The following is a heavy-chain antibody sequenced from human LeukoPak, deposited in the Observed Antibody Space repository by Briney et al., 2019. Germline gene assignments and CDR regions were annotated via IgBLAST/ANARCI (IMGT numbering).Heavy chain of an antibody. CDR2: IYTSGST. Sequence: PSETLSLTCTVSGGSISSYYWSWIRQPAGKGLEWIGRIYTSGSTNYNPSLKSRVTMSVDTSKNQFSLKLSSVTAADTAVYYCARLGRPSSGGSFDYWGQGTLVTVSS. V-gene: IGHV4-4*07. D-gene: IGHD2-15*01. CDR3: ARLGRPSSGGSFDY. J-gene: IGHJ4*02. CDR1: GGSISSYY.